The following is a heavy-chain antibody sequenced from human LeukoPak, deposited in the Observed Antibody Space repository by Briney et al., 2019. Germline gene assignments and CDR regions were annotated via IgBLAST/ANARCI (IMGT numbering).Heavy chain of an antibody. V-gene: IGHV3-21*01. J-gene: IGHJ4*02. D-gene: IGHD3-3*01. CDR2: ISSSYI. Sequence: ISSSYIYYSYSVKGRFTISRDKAKNSMYMQINSLRAEDTAVYYCARMRRIRFLEWLLIDYWGQGTLVTVSS. CDR3: ARMRRIRFLEWLLIDY.